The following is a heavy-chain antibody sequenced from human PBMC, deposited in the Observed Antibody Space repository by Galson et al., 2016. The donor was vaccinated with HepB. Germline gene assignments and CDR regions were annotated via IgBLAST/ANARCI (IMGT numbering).Heavy chain of an antibody. Sequence: SMRFPGAETGFIFSSYAMNWARQAPGKGPEWLAVISNDGSNKYDADSVKGRFTISRDNSKNTLYLQMNSLRAEDTAVYYCARLIASPWNDYYYYGMDVWGKGTTVTVSS. V-gene: IGHV3-30-3*01. D-gene: IGHD3-16*01. CDR1: GFIFSSYA. CDR3: ARLIASPWNDYYYYGMDV. J-gene: IGHJ6*04. CDR2: ISNDGSNK.